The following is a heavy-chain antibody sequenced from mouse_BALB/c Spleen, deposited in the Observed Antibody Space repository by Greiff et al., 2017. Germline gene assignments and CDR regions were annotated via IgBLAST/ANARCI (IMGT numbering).Heavy chain of an antibody. Sequence: EVKLVESGGGLVQPGGSRKLSCAASGFTFSSFGMHWVRQAPEKGLEWVAYISSGSSTIYYADTVKGRFTISRDNPKNTLFLQMSSLKSEDTAMYYCARDRGYGNYGYAMDYWGQGTSVTVSS. CDR1: GFTFSSFG. CDR3: ARDRGYGNYGYAMDY. CDR2: ISSGSSTI. J-gene: IGHJ4*01. V-gene: IGHV5-17*02. D-gene: IGHD2-10*02.